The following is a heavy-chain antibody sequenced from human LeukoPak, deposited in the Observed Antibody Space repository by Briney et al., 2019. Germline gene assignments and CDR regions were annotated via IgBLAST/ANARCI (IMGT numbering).Heavy chain of an antibody. V-gene: IGHV3-23*01. CDR3: AKDLGYYGSITYFDY. CDR2: ISGSGGST. D-gene: IGHD3-10*01. J-gene: IGHJ4*02. CDR1: GFTFSSCA. Sequence: GGSLRLSCAASGFTFSSCAMSWVRQAPGKGLEWVSAISGSGGSTYYADSVKGRFTISRDNSKNTLYLQMNSLRAEDTAVYYCAKDLGYYGSITYFDYWGQGTLVTVSS.